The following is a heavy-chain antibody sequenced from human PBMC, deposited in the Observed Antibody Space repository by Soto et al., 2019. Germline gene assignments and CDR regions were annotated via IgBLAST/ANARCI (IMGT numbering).Heavy chain of an antibody. CDR1: GGSFSSYS. D-gene: IGHD2-15*01. CDR3: ARAARPGTHIVVTPATANYFDF. J-gene: IGHJ4*02. CDR2: ISHRGGT. Sequence: SETLSLTCAVYGGSFSSYSWTWIRQPPGKGLKWIGEISHRGGTKYNPALKSRVLISLDMSKSQFSLRLNSVTAADTGVYYCARAARPGTHIVVTPATANYFDFRGRRSPVPLSS. V-gene: IGHV4-34*01.